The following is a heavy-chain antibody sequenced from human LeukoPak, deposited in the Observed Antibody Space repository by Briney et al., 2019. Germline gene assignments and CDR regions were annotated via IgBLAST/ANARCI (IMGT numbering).Heavy chain of an antibody. CDR2: ISGSCSYI. Sequence: GGSLRLSCAASGFTFSTYAMNWVRQAPGKGLEWVSVISGSCSYIYYADSVKGRFTISSDNSQNTLYLQMNSLRADETAVYYCAKEGAGSSNRYFQHWGQGTLDTVSS. J-gene: IGHJ1*01. V-gene: IGHV3-23*01. CDR1: GFTFSTYA. CDR3: AKEGAGSSNRYFQH. D-gene: IGHD2-15*01.